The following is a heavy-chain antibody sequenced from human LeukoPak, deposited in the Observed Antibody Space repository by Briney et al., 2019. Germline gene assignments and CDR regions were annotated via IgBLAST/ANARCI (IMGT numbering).Heavy chain of an antibody. J-gene: IGHJ4*02. Sequence: LTGGSLRLSCAASGFTFSSYWMSWVRQAPGKGLEWVANIKQDGSEKYYVDSVKGRFTISRDNAKNSLYLQMNSLRAEDTAVYYCARAYDSSGYYYRIFDYWGQGTLVTVSS. V-gene: IGHV3-7*01. CDR3: ARAYDSSGYYYRIFDY. D-gene: IGHD3-22*01. CDR1: GFTFSSYW. CDR2: IKQDGSEK.